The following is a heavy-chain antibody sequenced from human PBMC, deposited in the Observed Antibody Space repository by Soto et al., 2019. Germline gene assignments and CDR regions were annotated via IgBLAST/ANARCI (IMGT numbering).Heavy chain of an antibody. J-gene: IGHJ3*02. CDR3: ARVYYYDSSGYYRPFGAFDI. CDR2: IYYSGST. Sequence: PSETLSLTCTVSGGSISSGGYYWSWIRQHPGKGLEWIGYIYYSGSTYYNPSLKSRVTISVDTSKNQFSLKLSSVTAADTAVYYCARVYYYDSSGYYRPFGAFDIWGQGTMVTV. V-gene: IGHV4-31*03. D-gene: IGHD3-22*01. CDR1: GGSISSGGYY.